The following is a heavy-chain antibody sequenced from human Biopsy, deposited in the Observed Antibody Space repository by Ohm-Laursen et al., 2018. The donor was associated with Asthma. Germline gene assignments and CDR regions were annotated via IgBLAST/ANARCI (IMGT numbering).Heavy chain of an antibody. J-gene: IGHJ4*02. V-gene: IGHV1-69*01. D-gene: IGHD2-2*01. CDR3: ARKAGSCISRTCYSLDF. CDR2: INSVFGTT. CDR1: GGTFNTYV. Sequence: SSLKVSCKSLGGTFNTYVIGWVRQAPGQGLEWMGGINSVFGTTTYPQKFQDRVTITADDSTSTVYMELSSLRSGDTAVYYCARKAGSCISRTCYSLDFWGQGTLVTVSS.